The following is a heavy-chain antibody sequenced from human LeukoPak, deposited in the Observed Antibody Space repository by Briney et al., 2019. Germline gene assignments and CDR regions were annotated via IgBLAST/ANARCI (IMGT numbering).Heavy chain of an antibody. CDR2: INGGGNTT. CDR3: TKELNVAVAGATYYYFYMDV. D-gene: IGHD6-25*01. J-gene: IGHJ6*03. CDR1: GFAFSTFA. Sequence: GGSLRLSCAASGFAFSTFAMGWVRQSPGKGLEWLSTINGGGNTTFYSDSVKGRFTISRDNSKNTLYLHMDSLRPDDTAIYYCTKELNVAVAGATYYYFYMDVWGRGTRSPSP. V-gene: IGHV3-23*01.